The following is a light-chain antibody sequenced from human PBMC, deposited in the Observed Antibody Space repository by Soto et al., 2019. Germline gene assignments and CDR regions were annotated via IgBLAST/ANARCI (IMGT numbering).Light chain of an antibody. CDR1: QSVSSN. CDR2: GAS. CDR3: QQYNNWPPRT. Sequence: EIVITQSPATLSVSPQESATLSCRASQSVSSNLAWYQQKPGQAPRLLIYGASTRATGIPARFSGSGSGTEFTLTISSLQSEDFAVYYCQQYNNWPPRTFGQGSKVDI. V-gene: IGKV3-15*01. J-gene: IGKJ1*01.